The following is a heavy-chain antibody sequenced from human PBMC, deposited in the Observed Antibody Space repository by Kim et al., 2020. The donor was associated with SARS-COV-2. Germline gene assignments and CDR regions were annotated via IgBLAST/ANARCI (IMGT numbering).Heavy chain of an antibody. J-gene: IGHJ4*02. V-gene: IGHV6-1*01. Sequence: VSVKSRITINPATSKNQFSLQLNSVTPEDTAVYYCARVSPYSSSWYVLDYWGQGTLVTVSS. D-gene: IGHD6-13*01. CDR3: ARVSPYSSSWYVLDY.